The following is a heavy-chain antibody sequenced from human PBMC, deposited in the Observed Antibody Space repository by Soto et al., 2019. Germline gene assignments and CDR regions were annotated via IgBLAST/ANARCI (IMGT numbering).Heavy chain of an antibody. CDR2: TYYRSKWYN. V-gene: IGHV6-1*01. CDR3: AGGSMVRGSPYNWFDP. D-gene: IGHD3-10*01. J-gene: IGHJ5*02. Sequence: SQTLSLTCAISGDSVSSNSAAWNRIRQSPSRGLEWLGRTYYRSKWYNDYAVSVKSRITINPDTSKNQFSLQLNSVTPEDTAVYYCAGGSMVRGSPYNWFDPWGQGTLVTVSS. CDR1: GDSVSSNSAA.